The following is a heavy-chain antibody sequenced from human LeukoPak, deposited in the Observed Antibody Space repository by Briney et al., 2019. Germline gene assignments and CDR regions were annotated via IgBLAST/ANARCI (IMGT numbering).Heavy chain of an antibody. V-gene: IGHV3-21*01. J-gene: IGHJ4*02. CDR2: ISSSSSYI. CDR3: ARKGAGYSGYGIDY. CDR1: GFTFSSYR. Sequence: PGGSLRLSCAASGFTFSSYRVRQAPGKGLEWVSSISSSSSYIYYADSVKGRFTISRDDAKNSLYLQMNSLRAEDTAVYYCARKGAGYSGYGIDYWGQGTLVTVSS. D-gene: IGHD5-12*01.